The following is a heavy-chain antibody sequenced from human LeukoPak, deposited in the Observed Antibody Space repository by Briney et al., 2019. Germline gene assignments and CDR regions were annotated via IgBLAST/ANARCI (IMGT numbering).Heavy chain of an antibody. Sequence: KPWETLPLTCPVPGDSISRFYWSWIRPPAGKGLEWIGRVYVTGSTNLNPALQSRVTRSVDTSKNQFSLKLTSVTAADTAVYYCARDRQWLVDHWGQGTLVTVSS. D-gene: IGHD6-19*01. V-gene: IGHV4-4*07. CDR3: ARDRQWLVDH. J-gene: IGHJ5*02. CDR2: VYVTGST. CDR1: GDSISRFY.